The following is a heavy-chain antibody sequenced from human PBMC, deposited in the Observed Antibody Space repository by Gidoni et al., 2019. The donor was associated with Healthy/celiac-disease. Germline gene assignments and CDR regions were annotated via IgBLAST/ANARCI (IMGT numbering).Heavy chain of an antibody. CDR3: ARGDIVVVVAATPYFDY. CDR2: INPNSGGT. CDR1: GYTFTGYY. V-gene: IGHV1-2*02. Sequence: QVQLVQAGAEVKKPGASVTVSCKASGYTFTGYYMHWVRQAPGQGLEWMGWINPNSGGTNYAQKFQGRVTMTRDTSISTAYMELSRLRSDDTAVYYCARGDIVVVVAATPYFDYWGQGTLVTVSS. D-gene: IGHD2-15*01. J-gene: IGHJ4*02.